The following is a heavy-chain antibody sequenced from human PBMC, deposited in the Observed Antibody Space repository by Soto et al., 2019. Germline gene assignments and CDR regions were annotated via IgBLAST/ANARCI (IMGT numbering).Heavy chain of an antibody. CDR1: GYTFTSYD. CDR2: MNPNSGNT. Sequence: QVQLVQSGAEVKKPGASVKVSCKASGYTFTSYDINWVRQATGQGLEWMGWMNPNSGNTGYAQKFQGRVTMTRNTSRSTAYIELSSLRSGDTAVYYCARGPTWAGNVDYWGQGTLVTVSS. CDR3: ARGPTWAGNVDY. D-gene: IGHD1-1*01. V-gene: IGHV1-8*01. J-gene: IGHJ4*02.